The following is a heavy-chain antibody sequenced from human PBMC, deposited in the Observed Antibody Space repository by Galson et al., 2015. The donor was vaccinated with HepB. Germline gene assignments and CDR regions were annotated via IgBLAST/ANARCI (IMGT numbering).Heavy chain of an antibody. CDR1: GYTFTSYY. CDR3: ARDHIVVVPAAMLSYYYYGMDV. CDR2: INPSGGST. V-gene: IGHV1-46*03. J-gene: IGHJ6*02. Sequence: SVKVSCKASGYTFTSYYMHWVRQAPGQGLEWMGIINPSGGSTSYAQKFQGRVTMTRDTSTSTVYMELSSLRSEDTAVYYCARDHIVVVPAAMLSYYYYGMDVWGQGTTVTVSS. D-gene: IGHD2-2*01.